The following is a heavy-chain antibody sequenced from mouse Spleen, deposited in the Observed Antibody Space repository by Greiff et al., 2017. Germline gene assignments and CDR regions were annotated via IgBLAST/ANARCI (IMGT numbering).Heavy chain of an antibody. V-gene: IGHV1-76*01. CDR3: ARFYDYDFDY. CDR2: IYPGSGNT. CDR1: GYTFTDYY. J-gene: IGHJ2*01. Sequence: VQRVESGAELVRPGASVKLSCKASGYTFTDYYINWVKQRPGQGLEWIARIYPGSGNTYYNEKFKGKATLTAEKSSSTAYMQLSSLTSEDSAVYFCARFYDYDFDYWGQGTTLTVSS. D-gene: IGHD2-4*01.